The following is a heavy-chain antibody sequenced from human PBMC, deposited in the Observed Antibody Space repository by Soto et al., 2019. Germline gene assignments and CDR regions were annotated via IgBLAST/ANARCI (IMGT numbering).Heavy chain of an antibody. CDR1: GGSISSGGYY. CDR3: ARVRRYSYGQIDYYYGMDV. J-gene: IGHJ6*02. V-gene: IGHV4-31*03. Sequence: SETLSLTCTVSGGSISSGGYYWSWIRQHPGKCLEWIGYIYYSGSTYYNPSLKSRVTISVDTSKNQFSLKLSSVTAADTAVYYCARVRRYSYGQIDYYYGMDVWGQGTTVTVYS. D-gene: IGHD5-18*01. CDR2: IYYSGST.